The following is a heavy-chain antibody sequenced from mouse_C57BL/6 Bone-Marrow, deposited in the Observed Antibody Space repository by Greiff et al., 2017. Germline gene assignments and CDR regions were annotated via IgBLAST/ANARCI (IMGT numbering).Heavy chain of an antibody. J-gene: IGHJ2*01. V-gene: IGHV14-4*01. D-gene: IGHD1-1*01. Sequence: VQLQQSGAELVRPGASVKLSCTASGFNIKDDYMHWVKQRPEQGLEWIGWIDPETGDTEYASKFQGKATITADTSYTTAYLQLSSLASEDTAVYYCTTVVHYWGQGTTLTVSS. CDR2: IDPETGDT. CDR3: TTVVHY. CDR1: GFNIKDDY.